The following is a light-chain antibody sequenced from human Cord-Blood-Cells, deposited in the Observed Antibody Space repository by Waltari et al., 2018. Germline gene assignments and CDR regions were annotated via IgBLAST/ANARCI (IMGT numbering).Light chain of an antibody. CDR3: SSYAGSNNLV. CDR2: EVS. J-gene: IGLJ3*02. Sequence: SALTQPPSASGSPAQSVTIPCTGTSSDVGGYNYVSWSEQHPGKAPKLMIYEVSKRPSGVPDRFSGSKSGNTASLTVSGLQAEDEADYYCSSYAGSNNLVFGGGTKLTVL. V-gene: IGLV2-8*01. CDR1: SSDVGGYNY.